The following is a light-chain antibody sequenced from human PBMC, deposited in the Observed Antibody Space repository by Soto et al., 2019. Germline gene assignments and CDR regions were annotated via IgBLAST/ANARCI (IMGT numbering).Light chain of an antibody. CDR3: QQYGSSIT. CDR2: GAS. V-gene: IGKV3-20*01. J-gene: IGKJ5*01. CDR1: QSVSRSY. Sequence: IALTQSPGTLSLSPGERATLSCRASQSVSRSYLAWYQQKPGQAPRLLIYGASSRATGIPDRFSGGGSGTDFTLTINRLEPEDFAVYYCQQYGSSITFGQGTRLEIK.